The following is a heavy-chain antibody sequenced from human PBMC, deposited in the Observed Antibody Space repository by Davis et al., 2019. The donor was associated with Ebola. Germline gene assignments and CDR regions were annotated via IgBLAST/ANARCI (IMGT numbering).Heavy chain of an antibody. Sequence: PGGSLRLSCAVSGRSISSYYWSWIRQPPGKGLEWIWYIYYSGSTNYNPSLKSGVTISVDTSKNQFSLKLSSVTAADTAVYYCARVGYGSGKDAFDIWGQGTMVTVSS. CDR3: ARVGYGSGKDAFDI. V-gene: IGHV4-59*01. CDR1: GRSISSYY. D-gene: IGHD3-10*01. CDR2: IYYSGST. J-gene: IGHJ3*02.